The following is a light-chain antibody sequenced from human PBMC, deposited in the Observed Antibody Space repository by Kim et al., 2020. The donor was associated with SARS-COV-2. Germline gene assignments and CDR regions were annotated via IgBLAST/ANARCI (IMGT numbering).Light chain of an antibody. CDR1: QSIGNN. V-gene: IGKV3-15*01. J-gene: IGKJ2*03. CDR3: HQYNNWPLLYS. CDR2: RAS. Sequence: EIVMTQSPATLSMSPGDGATLFCRASQSIGNNLAWYQQKPGQAPRLLIYRASTRAIGIPARFIGGGSGTEFTLTISSLQSEDFAVYYCHQYNNWPLLYSFGQGTRLEI.